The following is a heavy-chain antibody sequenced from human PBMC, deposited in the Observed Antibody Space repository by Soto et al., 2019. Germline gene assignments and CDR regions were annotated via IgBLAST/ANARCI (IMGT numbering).Heavy chain of an antibody. J-gene: IGHJ4*02. Sequence: QITLKESGPTLVKPTQTLTLTCTVSGFSLSTTGVGVGWIRQPPGKALEWLALIYWDDDKHYSPSLKSRLTITSDTSKTPLVLTITHVDPVDTATYYCAHRDNSYSSTWYRTYFHSWGQGTQVTVFS. D-gene: IGHD6-13*01. CDR1: GFSLSTTGVG. CDR2: IYWDDDK. V-gene: IGHV2-5*02. CDR3: AHRDNSYSSTWYRTYFHS.